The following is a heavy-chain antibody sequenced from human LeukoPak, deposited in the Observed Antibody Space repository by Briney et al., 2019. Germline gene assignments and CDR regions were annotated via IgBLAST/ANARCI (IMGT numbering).Heavy chain of an antibody. D-gene: IGHD3-10*01. J-gene: IGHJ4*02. CDR2: IYHSGST. Sequence: SETLSLTCTVSGYSISSGYYWGWIRQPPGKGLEWIGSIYHSGSTYYNPSLKSRVTISVDTSKNQFSLKLSSVTAADTAVYYCASQLITMVRGVIVGRPYYFDYWGQGTLVTVSS. CDR3: ASQLITMVRGVIVGRPYYFDY. V-gene: IGHV4-38-2*02. CDR1: GYSISSGYY.